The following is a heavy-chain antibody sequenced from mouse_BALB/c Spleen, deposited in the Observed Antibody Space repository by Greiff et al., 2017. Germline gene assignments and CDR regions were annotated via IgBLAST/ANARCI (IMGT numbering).Heavy chain of an antibody. CDR3: ARIGNYEIAY. D-gene: IGHD2-1*01. V-gene: IGHV1S26*01. CDR2: INPSTGYT. J-gene: IGHJ3*01. Sequence: VQLQQSGPELVKPGALVKISCKASGYTFTSYDINWVKQRPGQGLEWIGYINPSTGYTEYNQKFKDKATLTADKSSSTAYMQLSSLTSEDSAVYYCARIGNYEIAYWGQGTLVTVSA. CDR1: GYTFTSYD.